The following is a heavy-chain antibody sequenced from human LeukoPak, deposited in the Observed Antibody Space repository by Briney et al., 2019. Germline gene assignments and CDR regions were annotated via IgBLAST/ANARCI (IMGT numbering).Heavy chain of an antibody. V-gene: IGHV4-30-2*01. CDR3: ARGVTVTTFSIDFFGGWFDP. Sequence: SQTLSLTCAVSGGSISSGGYSWSWIRQPPGKGLEWIGYIYHSGSTYYNPSLKSRVTISVDRSKKRFSLKLSSVTAADTAVYYCARGVTVTTFSIDFFGGWFDPWGQGTLVTVSS. J-gene: IGHJ5*02. CDR2: IYHSGST. D-gene: IGHD4-17*01. CDR1: GGSISSGGYS.